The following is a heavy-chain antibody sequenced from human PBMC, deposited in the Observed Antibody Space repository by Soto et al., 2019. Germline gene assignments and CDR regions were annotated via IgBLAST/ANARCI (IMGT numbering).Heavy chain of an antibody. D-gene: IGHD2-15*01. CDR3: ARDPIQIPVGYFDY. J-gene: IGHJ4*02. V-gene: IGHV3-30-3*01. CDR1: GFTFSGYS. CDR2: ISYDGNNA. Sequence: GGSLRLSCAASGFTFSGYSMHWVRQAPGKALEWVISYDGNNAFYSDSVKGRLTISRDNSKNTLFLQMNSLRAEDTAVYYCARDPIQIPVGYFDYWGQGALVTVSS.